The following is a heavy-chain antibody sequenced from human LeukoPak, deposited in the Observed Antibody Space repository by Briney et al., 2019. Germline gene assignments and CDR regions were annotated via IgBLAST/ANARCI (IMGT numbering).Heavy chain of an antibody. CDR2: INPNSGGT. D-gene: IGHD3-10*01. V-gene: IGHV1-2*04. CDR1: GYTFTGYY. J-gene: IGHJ4*02. Sequence: EASVKVSCKASGYTFTGYYMHWVRQAPGQGLEWMGWINPNSGGTNYAQKFQGWVTMTRVTSISTAYMELSRLRSDDTAVYYCARGTLLWFGELLSPFDYWGQGTLVTVSS. CDR3: ARGTLLWFGELLSPFDY.